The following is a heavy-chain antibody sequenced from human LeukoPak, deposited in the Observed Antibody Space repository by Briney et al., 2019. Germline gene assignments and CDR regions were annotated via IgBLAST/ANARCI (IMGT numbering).Heavy chain of an antibody. J-gene: IGHJ6*02. CDR3: ARVPYGGYYYYGMDV. CDR2: ISSSSSYI. V-gene: IGHV3-21*01. D-gene: IGHD4/OR15-4a*01. Sequence: GGSLRLSCAASGFTFSSYSMNWVRQAPGKGLEWVSSISSSSSYIYYADSVKGRFTISRDNAKNSLYLQMNSLRDEDTAVYYCARVPYGGYYYYGMDVWGQGTTVTVSS. CDR1: GFTFSSYS.